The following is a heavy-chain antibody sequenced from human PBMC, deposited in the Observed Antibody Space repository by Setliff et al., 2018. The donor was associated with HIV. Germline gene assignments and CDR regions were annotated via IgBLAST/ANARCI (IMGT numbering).Heavy chain of an antibody. CDR1: GFTFSNYA. CDR2: ISYDGSNK. CDR3: ARSVIGYYYYGMDV. Sequence: PGGSLRLSCAASGFTFSNYAMHWVRQAPGKGLEWVAVISYDGSNKYYADSVKGRFTISRDNSKNTLYLQMNRLRAEDTAVYYCARSVIGYYYYGMDVWGQGTLVTVSS. J-gene: IGHJ6*02. V-gene: IGHV3-30-3*01. D-gene: IGHD3-10*01.